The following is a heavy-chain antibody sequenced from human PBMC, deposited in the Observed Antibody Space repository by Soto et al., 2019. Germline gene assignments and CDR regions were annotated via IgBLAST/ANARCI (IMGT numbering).Heavy chain of an antibody. V-gene: IGHV4-59*08. CDR1: GGSIRSYY. Sequence: TLSLTCTVSGGSIRSYYWIWIRQSAGKGLEWIGYIYYSGNTNYNPSLTTRVTISVDTSRKSLSLKLTSVTAADTAVYYCARHERDYGEMDVWGKGTTVTVSS. D-gene: IGHD4-17*01. CDR3: ARHERDYGEMDV. CDR2: IYYSGNT. J-gene: IGHJ6*04.